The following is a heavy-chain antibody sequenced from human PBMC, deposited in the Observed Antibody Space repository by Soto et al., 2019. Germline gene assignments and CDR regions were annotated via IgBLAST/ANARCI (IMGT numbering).Heavy chain of an antibody. V-gene: IGHV4-31*03. J-gene: IGHJ4*02. CDR3: ATLGPTYGNSFDN. CDR2: INYSGST. CDR1: GGSIRGGGHY. D-gene: IGHD3-10*01. Sequence: QVQLQESGPGLVEPSQTLSLTCTVSGGSIRGGGHYWTWIRHRPGKGLECIGYINYSGSTYYNPSLRSRVTISVDTSQGQISLKLSSVTAADTALYYCATLGPTYGNSFDNWGQGTLVTVSS.